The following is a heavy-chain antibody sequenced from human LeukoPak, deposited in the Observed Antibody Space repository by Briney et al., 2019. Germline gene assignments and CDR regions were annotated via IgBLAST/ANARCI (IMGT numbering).Heavy chain of an antibody. V-gene: IGHV1-46*01. CDR2: INPSGGST. CDR3: ARDFPMAYYYGSGPGYYFDY. D-gene: IGHD3-10*01. Sequence: ASVKVSCKASGYTFTSYYMHWVRQAPGQGLEWMGIINPSGGSTSYAQKFQGRVTMTRDMSTSTVYMELSSLRSEDTAVYYCARDFPMAYYYGSGPGYYFDYWGQGTLVTVSS. J-gene: IGHJ4*02. CDR1: GYTFTSYY.